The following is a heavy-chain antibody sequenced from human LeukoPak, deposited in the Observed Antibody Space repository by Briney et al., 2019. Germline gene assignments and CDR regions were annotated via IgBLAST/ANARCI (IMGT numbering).Heavy chain of an antibody. CDR1: GFTFSNYA. V-gene: IGHV3-23*01. Sequence: GGSLRFSCAASGFTFSNYAMRWVPQAPGKGLEWGSGISNSGGSTYYADSVKGRFTISRDNSKNPLYLQMNSLRAEDTAVYYCAKEGLYSSAWEFDYWGQGTLVTVSS. J-gene: IGHJ4*02. CDR2: ISNSGGST. D-gene: IGHD6-19*01. CDR3: AKEGLYSSAWEFDY.